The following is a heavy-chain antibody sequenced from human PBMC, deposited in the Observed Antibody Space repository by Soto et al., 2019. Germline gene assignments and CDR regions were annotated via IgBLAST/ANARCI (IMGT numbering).Heavy chain of an antibody. Sequence: PPQTPSPTCGISGDSVSSNTASLKSIRQAPSRGLEWLGRTYFRSKWYNDYAVSVKSRIIINPDTSNNQFSLQLNSVTPEDTAVYFCAKGDNLGPKTGYAFDPWGQGIMVTVSS. CDR2: TYFRSKWYN. CDR3: AKGDNLGPKTGYAFDP. V-gene: IGHV6-1*01. J-gene: IGHJ5*02. CDR1: GDSVSSNTAS. D-gene: IGHD5-12*01.